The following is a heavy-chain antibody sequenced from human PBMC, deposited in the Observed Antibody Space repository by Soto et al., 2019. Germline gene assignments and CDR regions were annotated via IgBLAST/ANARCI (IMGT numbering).Heavy chain of an antibody. CDR3: ARETTLTTVTVPSAFDI. D-gene: IGHD4-17*01. CDR1: GGSISSGGYS. CDR2: SYHSGST. J-gene: IGHJ3*02. Sequence: QLQLQESGSGLVKPSQTLSLTCDVSGGSISSGGYSWSWIRQPPGKGLEWIGYSYHSGSTYYNPSLKSRVTISVDRSKNQFSLKLSSVTAADTAVYYCARETTLTTVTVPSAFDIWGQGTMVTVSS. V-gene: IGHV4-30-2*01.